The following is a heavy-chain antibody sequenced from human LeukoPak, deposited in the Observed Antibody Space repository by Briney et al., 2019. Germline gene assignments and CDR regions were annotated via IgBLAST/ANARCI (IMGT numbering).Heavy chain of an antibody. V-gene: IGHV5-51*01. J-gene: IGHJ4*02. CDR3: ATGYSGYRENDY. CDR2: IYPGASAT. CDR1: GSIFTSYW. Sequence: GASLQICSEGAGSIFTSYWSGRGRPLRGKGLERRGIIYPGASATRYSPSFPGQVTISADKSISTAYLQWSSLKASDTAMYYCATGYSGYRENDYWGQGTLVTVSS. D-gene: IGHD5-12*01.